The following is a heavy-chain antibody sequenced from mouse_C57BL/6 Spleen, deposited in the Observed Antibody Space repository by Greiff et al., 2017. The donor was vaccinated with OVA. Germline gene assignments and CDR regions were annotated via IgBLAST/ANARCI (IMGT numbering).Heavy chain of an antibody. CDR2: IDPSDSYT. V-gene: IGHV1-59*01. Sequence: QVQLQQPGAELVRPGTSVKLSCKASGYTFTSYWMHWVKQRPGQGLEWIGVIDPSDSYTNYNQKFKGKATLTVDTSSSTAYMQLSSLTSEDSAVYYCARGGSYAMDYWGQGTSVTVSS. J-gene: IGHJ4*01. D-gene: IGHD1-1*02. CDR1: GYTFTSYW. CDR3: ARGGSYAMDY.